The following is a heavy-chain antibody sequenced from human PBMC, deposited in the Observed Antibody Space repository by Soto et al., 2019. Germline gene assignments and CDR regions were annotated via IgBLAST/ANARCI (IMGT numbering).Heavy chain of an antibody. J-gene: IGHJ6*02. D-gene: IGHD3-10*01. Sequence: SVTVSCKASGGTFRSYAISWVRQAPGQGLEWMGGIIPIFGTANYAQKFQGRVTITADESTSTAYMELSSLRSEATAVYYFARARIYYGSGSYYSRGMDVWGQGTTVTVSS. CDR2: IIPIFGTA. V-gene: IGHV1-69*13. CDR1: GGTFRSYA. CDR3: ARARIYYGSGSYYSRGMDV.